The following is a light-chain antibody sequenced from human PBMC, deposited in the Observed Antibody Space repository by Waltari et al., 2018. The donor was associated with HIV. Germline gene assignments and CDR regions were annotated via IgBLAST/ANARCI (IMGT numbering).Light chain of an antibody. CDR3: AAWDDSLSGRVV. J-gene: IGLJ2*01. V-gene: IGLV1-47*01. CDR2: RNN. Sequence: QSVLTQPPSASGTPGQTVIISCSGTNSTIGNNYIYWYQQLPGATPKLLIYRNNQRPAGVPDRFSGSKSGTSASLAIRGLRPEDEADYYCAAWDDSLSGRVVFGGGTKLTVL. CDR1: NSTIGNNY.